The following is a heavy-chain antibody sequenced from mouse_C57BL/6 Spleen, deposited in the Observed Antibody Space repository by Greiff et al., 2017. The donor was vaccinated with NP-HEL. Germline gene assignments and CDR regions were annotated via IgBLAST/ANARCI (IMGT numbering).Heavy chain of an antibody. D-gene: IGHD2-3*01. J-gene: IGHJ4*01. CDR1: GYTFTDYY. V-gene: IGHV1-19*01. Sequence: EVKLQESGPVLVKPGASVKMSCKASGYTFTDYYMNWVKQSHGKSLEWIGVINPYNGGTSYNQKFKGKATLTVDKSSSTAYMELNSLTSEDSAVYYCARSYDGYYTYAMDYWGQGTSVTVSS. CDR2: INPYNGGT. CDR3: ARSYDGYYTYAMDY.